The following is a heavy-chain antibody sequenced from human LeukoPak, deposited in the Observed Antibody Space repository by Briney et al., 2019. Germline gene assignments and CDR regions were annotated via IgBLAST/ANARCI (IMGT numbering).Heavy chain of an antibody. J-gene: IGHJ4*02. CDR2: IYYGENT. D-gene: IGHD3-22*01. Sequence: SSETLSLTCTVSGGSISSGPYYWGWIRQPPGKGLEWIGNIYYGENTYYNPSLKSRVTISIDTSKNQFYLKLSSLTAADTAVYYCARRDDSSGYHKIFDYWGPGTLVTVSS. V-gene: IGHV4-39*01. CDR3: ARRDDSSGYHKIFDY. CDR1: GGSISSGPYY.